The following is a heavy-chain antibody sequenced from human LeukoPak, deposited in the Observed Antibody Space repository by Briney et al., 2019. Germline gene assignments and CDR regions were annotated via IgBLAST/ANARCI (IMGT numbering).Heavy chain of an antibody. V-gene: IGHV4-31*03. CDR3: VSETRRKYCSSTSCYPNNYFDY. D-gene: IGHD2-2*01. CDR2: IYYSGST. CDR1: GGSISSGGYY. Sequence: SQTLSLTCTVSGGSISSGGYYWSWIRQHPGKGLEWIGYIYYSGSTYYNPSLKSRVTISVDTSKNQFSLKLSSVTAADTAVYYCVSETRRKYCSSTSCYPNNYFDYWGQGTLVTVSS. J-gene: IGHJ4*02.